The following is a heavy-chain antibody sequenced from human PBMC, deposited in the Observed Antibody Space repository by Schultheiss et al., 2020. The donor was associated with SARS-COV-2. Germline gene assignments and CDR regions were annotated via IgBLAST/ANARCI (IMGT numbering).Heavy chain of an antibody. CDR3: ARGLDYGDYVYYYYGMDV. Sequence: SQTLSLTCTVSGGSISSYYWGWIRQPPGKGLEWIGSIYHSGSTYYNPSLKSRVTISVDTSKNQFSLKLSSVTAADTAVYYCARGLDYGDYVYYYYGMDVWGQGTAGTGSS. J-gene: IGHJ6*02. CDR1: GGSISSYY. V-gene: IGHV4-39*07. D-gene: IGHD4-17*01. CDR2: IYHSGST.